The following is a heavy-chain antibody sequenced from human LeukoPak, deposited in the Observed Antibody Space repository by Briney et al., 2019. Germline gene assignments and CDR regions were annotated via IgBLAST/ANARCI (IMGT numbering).Heavy chain of an antibody. Sequence: SETLSLTCAVYGGSFSGYYWSWIRQPPGKGLEWIGEINHSGSTNCNPSLKSRVTISVDTSKNQFSLKLSSVTAADTAVYYCARVGATRRYYYYYYMDVWGKGTTVTVSS. V-gene: IGHV4-34*01. J-gene: IGHJ6*03. CDR3: ARVGATRRYYYYYYMDV. CDR2: INHSGST. CDR1: GGSFSGYY. D-gene: IGHD1-26*01.